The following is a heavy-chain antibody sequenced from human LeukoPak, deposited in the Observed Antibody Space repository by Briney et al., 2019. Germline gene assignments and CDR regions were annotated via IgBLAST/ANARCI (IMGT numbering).Heavy chain of an antibody. CDR2: IYHNGNT. D-gene: IGHD4-17*01. V-gene: IGHV4-4*02. Sequence: SETLSLTCTISGGSVSSSNWWGWIRQPPGKVLEWIGEIYHNGNTGYNPSLKSRVTISVDKSKNQFSLSLTSVTAADTAVYYCVGDTPGGSYGDYDYWGQGTLVTVSS. CDR3: VGDTPGGSYGDYDY. CDR1: GGSVSSSNW. J-gene: IGHJ4*02.